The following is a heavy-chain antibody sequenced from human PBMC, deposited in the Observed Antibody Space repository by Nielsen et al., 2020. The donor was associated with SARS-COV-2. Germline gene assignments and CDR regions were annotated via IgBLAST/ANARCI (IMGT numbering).Heavy chain of an antibody. D-gene: IGHD3-3*01. CDR3: ASPFGVVIPAHYYYGMDV. J-gene: IGHJ6*02. Sequence: VRQMPGKGLEWVSSISSSSSYIYYADSVKGRFTISRDNAKNSLYLQMNSLRAEDTAVYYCASPFGVVIPAHYYYGMDVWGQGTTVTVSS. V-gene: IGHV3-21*01. CDR2: ISSSSSYI.